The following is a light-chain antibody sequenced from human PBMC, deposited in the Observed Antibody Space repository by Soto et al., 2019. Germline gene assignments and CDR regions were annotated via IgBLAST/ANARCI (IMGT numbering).Light chain of an antibody. Sequence: DIQMTQSPSSLSASVGDRVTITCRTGQSISTYLHWYQQKPGTAPKLLIYAASTLQSGVPSWFSGSGSGTHVAPTINALQPEESAADFYQQSYSTPPQYTFGQGTKLEI. CDR3: QQSYSTPPQYT. CDR2: AAS. CDR1: QSISTY. J-gene: IGKJ2*01. V-gene: IGKV1-39*01.